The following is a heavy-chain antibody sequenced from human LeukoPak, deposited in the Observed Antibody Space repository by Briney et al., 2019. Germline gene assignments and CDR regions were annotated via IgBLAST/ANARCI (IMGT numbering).Heavy chain of an antibody. J-gene: IGHJ4*02. Sequence: GGSLRLSCAVSGFTSQFTFRDFEMYCVRQAPGKGLEWVSYISSSGSTRYYADSVKGRFTISRDNAKNSLYLQMNSLRAEDTAVYYCATMTVASPFDYWGQGTLVTVSS. CDR1: GFTSQFTFRDFE. V-gene: IGHV3-48*03. D-gene: IGHD6-19*01. CDR2: ISSSGSTR. CDR3: ATMTVASPFDY.